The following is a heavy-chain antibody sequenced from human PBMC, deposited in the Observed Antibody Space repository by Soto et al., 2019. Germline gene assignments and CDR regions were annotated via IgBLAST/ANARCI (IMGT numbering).Heavy chain of an antibody. CDR1: GGTFSNYA. V-gene: IGHV1-69*13. CDR2: IIPTLRAT. CDR3: ATDLGGSGWLSDFFDF. D-gene: IGHD6-19*01. Sequence: ASVKVSCKASGGTFSNYAFSWVRQAPGQGLEWLGGIIPTLRATNYAQKFQGRVTISADESTSTAYMEVSSLRSEDTATYSCATDLGGSGWLSDFFDFWGQGTQVTVSS. J-gene: IGHJ4*02.